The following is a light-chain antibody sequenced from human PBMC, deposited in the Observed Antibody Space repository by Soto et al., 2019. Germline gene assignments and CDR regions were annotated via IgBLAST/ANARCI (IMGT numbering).Light chain of an antibody. CDR3: QQYPTWPQR. V-gene: IGKV3-15*01. J-gene: IGKJ3*01. CDR1: QSISTY. CDR2: GAS. Sequence: ERVMTQSQATLSVSPGESAHLSCRARQSISTYLGWYQQKTGQAPRLLISGASTRATGIPARFSGSGSGTDFTLTIICLQSEDYAGYHWQQYPTWPQRFGPGTK.